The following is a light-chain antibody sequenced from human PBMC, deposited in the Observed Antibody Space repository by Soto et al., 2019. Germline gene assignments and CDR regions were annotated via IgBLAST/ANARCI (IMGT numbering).Light chain of an antibody. CDR3: QQRSSWPRNT. CDR2: DIA. J-gene: IGKJ2*01. CDR1: QSVPTY. Sequence: EIVLTQFPATLSLSPGARATLSCRASQSVPTYLAWYQHKPGQAPRLLIYDIANRAPGIPAWFSASGSGTDFTLTINSLEPEDSATYYCQQRSSWPRNTFGQGTKLEIK. V-gene: IGKV3-11*01.